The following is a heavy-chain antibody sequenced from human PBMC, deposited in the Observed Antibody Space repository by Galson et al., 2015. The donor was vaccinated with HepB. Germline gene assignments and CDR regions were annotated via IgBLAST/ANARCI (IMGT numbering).Heavy chain of an antibody. J-gene: IGHJ6*02. Sequence: SLRLSCAASGFTFSSYWMSWVRQAPGKGLEWVANIKQDGSEKYYVDSVKGRFTISRDNAKNSLYLQMNSLRAEDTAVYYCARVSIAAAGYYYYYGMDVWGQGTTVTVSS. CDR3: ARVSIAAAGYYYYYGMDV. V-gene: IGHV3-7*03. CDR2: IKQDGSEK. D-gene: IGHD6-13*01. CDR1: GFTFSSYW.